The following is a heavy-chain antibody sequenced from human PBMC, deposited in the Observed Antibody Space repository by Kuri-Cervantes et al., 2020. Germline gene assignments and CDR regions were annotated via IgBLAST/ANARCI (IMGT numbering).Heavy chain of an antibody. V-gene: IGHV6-1*01. CDR3: ARNVLLWFGNWFDP. D-gene: IGHD3-10*01. CDR2: TYYRSKWYN. Sequence: SQTLSLTCAISVDSVSSNSAAWNWIRQSSSRGLEWLGRTYYRSKWYNDYAVSVKSRITINPDTSKNQFSLQLNSVTPEDTAVYYCARNVLLWFGNWFDPWGQGTLVTVSS. J-gene: IGHJ5*02. CDR1: VDSVSSNSAA.